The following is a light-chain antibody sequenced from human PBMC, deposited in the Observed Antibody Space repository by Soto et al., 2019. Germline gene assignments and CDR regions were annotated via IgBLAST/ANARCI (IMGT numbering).Light chain of an antibody. CDR1: HRVSSY. CDR3: QQYYSTPPT. V-gene: IGKV3-15*01. J-gene: IGKJ2*01. CDR2: ATS. Sequence: EIVMTQSPATLSVSPGERATLSCRASHRVSSYLAWYQQKPGQAPRLLIYATSTRATGIPARFSGSGSGTEFTLTISSLQSEDFAVYYCQQYYSTPPTFGQGTKVDIK.